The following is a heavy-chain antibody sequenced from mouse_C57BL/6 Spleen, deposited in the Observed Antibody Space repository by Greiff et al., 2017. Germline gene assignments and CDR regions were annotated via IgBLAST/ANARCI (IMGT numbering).Heavy chain of an antibody. CDR2: ISSGGDYI. Sequence: DVHLVESGEGLVKPGGSLKLSCAASGFTFSSYAMSWVRQTPEKRLEWVAYISSGGDYIYYADTVKGRFTISRDNARNTLYLQMSSLKSEDTAMYYCTRKGLTGTFDYWGQGTTRTVSS. J-gene: IGHJ2*01. V-gene: IGHV5-9-1*02. CDR3: TRKGLTGTFDY. D-gene: IGHD4-1*01. CDR1: GFTFSSYA.